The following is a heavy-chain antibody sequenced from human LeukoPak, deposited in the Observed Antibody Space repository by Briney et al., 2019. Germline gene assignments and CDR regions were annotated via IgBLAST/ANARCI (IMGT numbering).Heavy chain of an antibody. Sequence: GGSLRLSCAASGFTFSSYGMHWVRQAPGKGLEWVAVIWYDGSNKYYADSVKGRFTTSRDNSKNTLYLQMNSLRAKDTAVYYCARGSNWGSRVYYFDYWGQGTLVTVSS. D-gene: IGHD7-27*01. J-gene: IGHJ4*02. CDR1: GFTFSSYG. CDR3: ARGSNWGSRVYYFDY. V-gene: IGHV3-33*01. CDR2: IWYDGSNK.